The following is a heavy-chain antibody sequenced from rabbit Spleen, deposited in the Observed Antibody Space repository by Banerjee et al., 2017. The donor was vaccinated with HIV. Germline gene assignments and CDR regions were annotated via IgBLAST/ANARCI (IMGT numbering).Heavy chain of an antibody. CDR1: GFSFSSKYW. Sequence: QEQLEESGGDLVKPEGSLTLTCTASGFSFSSKYWICWVRQAPGKGLEWIAGIYGGDNGSTYYANWAKGRFTVSKTSSTTVTLQMTGLTAADTATYFCARNGGMLNYELWGQGTLVTVS. V-gene: IGHV1S45*01. J-gene: IGHJ4*01. CDR2: IYGGDNGST. D-gene: IGHD6-1*01. CDR3: ARNGGMLNYEL.